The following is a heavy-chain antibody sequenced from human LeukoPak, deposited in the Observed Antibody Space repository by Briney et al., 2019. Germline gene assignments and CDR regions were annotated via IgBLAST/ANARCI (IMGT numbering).Heavy chain of an antibody. D-gene: IGHD5-12*01. J-gene: IGHJ4*02. Sequence: GASVKVSCKASGYTFTSYDINWVRQATGQGLEWMGWINPNSGGTNYAQKFQGWVTMTRDTSISTAYMELSRLTSDDTAVYYCARDSSGGYDVSGPFDYWGQGTLVTVSS. CDR1: GYTFTSYD. CDR2: INPNSGGT. V-gene: IGHV1-2*04. CDR3: ARDSSGGYDVSGPFDY.